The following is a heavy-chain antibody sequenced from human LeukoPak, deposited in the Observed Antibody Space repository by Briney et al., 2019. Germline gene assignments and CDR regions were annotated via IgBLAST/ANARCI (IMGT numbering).Heavy chain of an antibody. CDR3: ARDQGVYCSGGSCTAFDI. Sequence: GGSLRLSCAASGFTFSSYSMNWVRQAPGKGLEWVSSISGSSSYIYYGDSVKGRCTISRDNAKKSLYLQMNSLRAEDTAVYYCARDQGVYCSGGSCTAFDIWGQGTMVTVSS. CDR1: GFTFSSYS. V-gene: IGHV3-21*01. D-gene: IGHD2-15*01. CDR2: ISGSSSYI. J-gene: IGHJ3*02.